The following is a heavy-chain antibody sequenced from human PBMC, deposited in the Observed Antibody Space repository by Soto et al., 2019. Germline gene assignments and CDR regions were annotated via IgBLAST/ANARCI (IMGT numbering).Heavy chain of an antibody. J-gene: IGHJ4*02. CDR3: TRACSSTSCYDY. D-gene: IGHD2-2*01. V-gene: IGHV3-15*01. CDR2: IKSKTDGGTT. Sequence: GGSLRLSCAASGFTFSNAWMSWVRQAPGKGLEWVGRIKSKTDGGTTDYAAPVKGRLTISRDDSKNTLYLQMNSLKTEDTAVYYCTRACSSTSCYDYWGQGTLVTVSS. CDR1: GFTFSNAW.